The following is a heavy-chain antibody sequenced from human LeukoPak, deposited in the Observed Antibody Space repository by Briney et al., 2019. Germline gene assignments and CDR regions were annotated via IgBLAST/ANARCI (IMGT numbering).Heavy chain of an antibody. Sequence: ASVKVSCKASGYTFTSYDINWVRQATGQGLEWMGWMNPNSGNTGYAQKFQGRVTMTRNTSISTAYMELSSLRSEDTAVYYCARDGRALRDYVWGSYRDHDAFDIWGQGTMVTVSS. D-gene: IGHD3-16*02. CDR1: GYTFTSYD. CDR3: ARDGRALRDYVWGSYRDHDAFDI. J-gene: IGHJ3*02. CDR2: MNPNSGNT. V-gene: IGHV1-8*01.